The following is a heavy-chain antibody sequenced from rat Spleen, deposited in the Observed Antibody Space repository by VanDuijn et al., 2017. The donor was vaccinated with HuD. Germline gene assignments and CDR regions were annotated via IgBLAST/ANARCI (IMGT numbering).Heavy chain of an antibody. V-gene: IGHV5-7*01. J-gene: IGHJ1*01. CDR1: GFTVSDYN. CDR2: ISIGGSST. Sequence: EVQLVESGGGLVQPGRSLKLSCAASGFTVSDYNMAWVRQAPKKGLEWVASISIGGSSTYYRDSVKGRFSISRDDAKSTLYLQMDSLRSEDTATYYCARRGNSVYWNFDFWGPGTMVTVSS. D-gene: IGHD4-4*01. CDR3: ARRGNSVYWNFDF.